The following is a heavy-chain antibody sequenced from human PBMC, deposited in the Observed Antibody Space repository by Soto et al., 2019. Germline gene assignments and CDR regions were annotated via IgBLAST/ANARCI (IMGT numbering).Heavy chain of an antibody. CDR3: ARDRLETPRDAFDI. V-gene: IGHV3-7*01. D-gene: IGHD1-1*01. CDR2: IKQDGSEK. CDR1: GFTFSSYW. Sequence: EVQLVESGGGLVQPGGSLSLSCAASGFTFSSYWMSWVRQAPGKGLEWVANIKQDGSEKYYVDSVKGRFTISRDNAKNSLYLQMNSLRAEDTAVYYCARDRLETPRDAFDIWGQGTMVTVSS. J-gene: IGHJ3*02.